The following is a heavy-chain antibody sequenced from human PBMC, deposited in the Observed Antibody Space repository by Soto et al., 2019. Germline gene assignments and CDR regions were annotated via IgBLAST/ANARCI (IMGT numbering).Heavy chain of an antibody. Sequence: LSLTCTVSGGSISSYYWSWIRQPPGKGLEWIGYIYYSGSTNYNPSLKSRVTISVDTSKNQFSLKLSSVTAADTAVYYCASGSSPYYYYYGMDVWGQGTTVTVSS. D-gene: IGHD6-6*01. V-gene: IGHV4-59*01. CDR3: ASGSSPYYYYYGMDV. CDR2: IYYSGST. J-gene: IGHJ6*02. CDR1: GGSISSYY.